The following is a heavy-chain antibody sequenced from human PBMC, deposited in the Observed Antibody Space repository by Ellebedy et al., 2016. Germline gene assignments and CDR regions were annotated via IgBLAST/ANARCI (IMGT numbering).Heavy chain of an antibody. J-gene: IGHJ3*02. CDR3: ARGYCGGGICYPPYEMFDI. Sequence: ASVKVSCKASGYTFSNYGYTWVRQAPGQGLEWMAEISGYNGNTKYAQEFQGRVTVTTDISTSTAYMELRSLRSDDTAVYYCARGYCGGGICYPPYEMFDIWGQGTMVTVSS. V-gene: IGHV1-18*01. CDR2: ISGYNGNT. CDR1: GYTFSNYG. D-gene: IGHD2-15*01.